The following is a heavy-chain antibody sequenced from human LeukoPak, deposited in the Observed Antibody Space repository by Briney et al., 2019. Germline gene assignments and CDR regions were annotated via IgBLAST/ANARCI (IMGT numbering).Heavy chain of an antibody. D-gene: IGHD2-2*01. CDR1: GFTFSSYA. V-gene: IGHV3-23*01. Sequence: QPGGSLRLSCAASGFTFSSYAMSWVRQAPGKGLEWVSAISGSGSSTYYADSVKGRFTISRDNSKNTLYLQMNSLRAEDTAVYYCAKAKRRGYCSSTSCSDLFDYWGQGTLVTVSS. CDR3: AKAKRRGYCSSTSCSDLFDY. CDR2: ISGSGSST. J-gene: IGHJ4*02.